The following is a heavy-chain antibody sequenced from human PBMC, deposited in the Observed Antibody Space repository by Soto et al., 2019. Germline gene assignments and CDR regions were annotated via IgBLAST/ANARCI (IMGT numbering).Heavy chain of an antibody. J-gene: IGHJ6*02. CDR1: GYAFTGYY. D-gene: IGHD4-4*01. V-gene: IGHV1-2*02. CDR3: ARDLVTSAYYYYYGMDV. Sequence: ASVKVSCKASGYAFTGYYMHWVRQAPGQGLEWMGWINPNSGGTNYAQKFQGRVTMTRDTSISTAYMELSRLRSDDTAVYYCARDLVTSAYYYYYGMDVWGQGTTVTVSS. CDR2: INPNSGGT.